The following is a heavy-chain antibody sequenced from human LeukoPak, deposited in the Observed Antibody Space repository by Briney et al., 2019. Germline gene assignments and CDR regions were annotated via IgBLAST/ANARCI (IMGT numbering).Heavy chain of an antibody. V-gene: IGHV3-23*01. CDR2: ISDSGGST. Sequence: SGGSLRLSCAASGFTFSNYDMSWVRQAPGKGLEWVFSISDSGGSTYYADSVKGRFTISRDNSKNTLYLQMTNLRAADTAVYYCAKDLSRAVAADWFDPWDQGSLVTVSS. J-gene: IGHJ5*02. CDR3: AKDLSRAVAADWFDP. D-gene: IGHD6-19*01. CDR1: GFTFSNYD.